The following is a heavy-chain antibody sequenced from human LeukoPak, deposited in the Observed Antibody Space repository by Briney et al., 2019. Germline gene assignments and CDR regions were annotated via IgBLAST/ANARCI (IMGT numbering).Heavy chain of an antibody. Sequence: SETLSLTCAVCGGSFSDYYWSWIRQPPGKGLEWIGYIYYSGSTNYNPSLKSRVTISVDTSKNQFSLKLSSVTAADTAVYYCARDRPYYDILTGYSYYYYGMDVWGQGTTVTVSS. CDR2: IYYSGST. CDR3: ARDRPYYDILTGYSYYYYGMDV. CDR1: GGSFSDYY. J-gene: IGHJ6*02. V-gene: IGHV4-59*01. D-gene: IGHD3-9*01.